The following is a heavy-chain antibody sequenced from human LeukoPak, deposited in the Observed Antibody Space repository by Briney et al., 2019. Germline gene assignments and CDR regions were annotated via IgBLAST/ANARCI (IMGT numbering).Heavy chain of an antibody. J-gene: IGHJ6*02. CDR2: IYSGGST. CDR1: GFTVSSNY. D-gene: IGHD2-2*01. CDR3: ARDSIVVVPAAYYYYGMDV. Sequence: GVSLRLSCAASGFTVSSNYMSWVRQAPGKGLEWVSVIYSGGSTYYADSVKGRFTISRDNSKNTLYLQMNSLRAEDTAVYYCARDSIVVVPAAYYYYGMDVWGQGTTVTVSS. V-gene: IGHV3-53*01.